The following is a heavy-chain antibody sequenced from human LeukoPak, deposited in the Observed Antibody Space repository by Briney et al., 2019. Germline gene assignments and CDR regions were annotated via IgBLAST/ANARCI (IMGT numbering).Heavy chain of an antibody. Sequence: GGSLRLSCAASGLTFSSYAMNWVRQAPGKGLEWVSYISGSGSTIYYADSVKGRFTISRDNAKDSLYLQMNSLRAEDTAVYYCARVRSGYSHENYFDYWGQGTLVTVSS. J-gene: IGHJ4*02. CDR2: ISGSGSTI. CDR1: GLTFSSYA. CDR3: ARVRSGYSHENYFDY. V-gene: IGHV3-48*03. D-gene: IGHD5-18*01.